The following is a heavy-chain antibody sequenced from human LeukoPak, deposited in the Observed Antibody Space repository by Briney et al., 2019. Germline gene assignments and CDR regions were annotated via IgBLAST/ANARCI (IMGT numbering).Heavy chain of an antibody. Sequence: GGSLRLSCAASGFTFSSYGMHWVRQVPGKGLEWVAVIWYDGSNKYYADSVKGRFTISRDNSKNTLYLQMNSLRAEDTAVYYCARDPRCSSTSCYISYAFDIWGQGTMVTVSS. CDR1: GFTFSSYG. CDR3: ARDPRCSSTSCYISYAFDI. D-gene: IGHD2-2*02. V-gene: IGHV3-33*01. CDR2: IWYDGSNK. J-gene: IGHJ3*02.